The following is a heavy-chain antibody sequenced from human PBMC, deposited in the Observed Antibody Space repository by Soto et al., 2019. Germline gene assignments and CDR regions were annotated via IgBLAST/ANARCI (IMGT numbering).Heavy chain of an antibody. Sequence: SETLSLTCTVSGGSISRYYWSWIRQPPGKGLEWIGYIYYSGNTNYNPSLKSRVTMSVDTSRNQFSLQLSSVTAADTAVYYCARDAGATYFDNWGQGTLVTVS. V-gene: IGHV4-59*01. CDR2: IYYSGNT. J-gene: IGHJ4*02. CDR1: GGSISRYY. CDR3: ARDAGATYFDN.